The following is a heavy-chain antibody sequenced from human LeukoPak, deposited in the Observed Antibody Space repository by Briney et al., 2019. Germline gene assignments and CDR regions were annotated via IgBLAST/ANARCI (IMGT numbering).Heavy chain of an antibody. CDR1: GFTFSSYA. V-gene: IGHV3-23*01. CDR2: ISGSGGST. D-gene: IGHD1-1*01. Sequence: GGSLRLSCAASGFTFSSYAMSWVRQAPGKGLEWVSAISGSGGSTYYADSVKGRFIISRDNSKNTLYLQMNSLRAEDTAVYYCAKPDQGRANESADFNYWGQGTLVTVSS. CDR3: AKPDQGRANESADFNY. J-gene: IGHJ4*02.